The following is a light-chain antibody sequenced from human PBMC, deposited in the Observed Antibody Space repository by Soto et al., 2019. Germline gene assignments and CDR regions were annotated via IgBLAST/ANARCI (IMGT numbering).Light chain of an antibody. CDR2: GAS. Sequence: DIVMTQSPDSLAVSLGERATINCKSSQSVLHSSNNRNYLAWYQQKPGQPPKLLIYGASTRESGVPDRFSGSGSGTDFTLTISSVQAEDVAVSYCQQWYSASLYTFGQGSKLEIK. V-gene: IGKV4-1*01. CDR3: QQWYSASLYT. CDR1: QSVLHSSNNRNY. J-gene: IGKJ2*01.